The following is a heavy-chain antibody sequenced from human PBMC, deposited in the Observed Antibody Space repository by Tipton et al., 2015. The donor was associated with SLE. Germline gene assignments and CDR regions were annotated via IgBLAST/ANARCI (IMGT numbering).Heavy chain of an antibody. J-gene: IGHJ4*01. CDR2: IYYSGST. D-gene: IGHD1-26*01. CDR3: AREWELPLVY. CDR1: GGSISSHY. V-gene: IGHV4-59*11. Sequence: TLSLTCTVSGGSISSHYWSWIRQPPGKGLEWIGYIYYSGSTNYNPSLKSRVTISVDTSKNQFSLKLSSVTAADTAVYYCAREWELPLVYWGHGPLVTVSS.